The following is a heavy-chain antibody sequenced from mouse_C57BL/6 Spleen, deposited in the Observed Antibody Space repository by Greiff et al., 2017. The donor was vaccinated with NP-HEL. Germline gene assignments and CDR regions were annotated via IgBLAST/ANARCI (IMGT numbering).Heavy chain of an antibody. D-gene: IGHD2-2*01. J-gene: IGHJ4*01. CDR3: ARRGNGLYYYAMDY. CDR2: INPNNGGT. Sequence: EVKLMESGPELVKPGASVKIPCKASGYTFTDYNMDWVKQSHGKSLEWIGDINPNNGGTIYNQKFKGKATLTVDKSSSTAYMELRSLTSEDTAVYYCARRGNGLYYYAMDYWGQGTSVTVSS. V-gene: IGHV1-18*01. CDR1: GYTFTDYN.